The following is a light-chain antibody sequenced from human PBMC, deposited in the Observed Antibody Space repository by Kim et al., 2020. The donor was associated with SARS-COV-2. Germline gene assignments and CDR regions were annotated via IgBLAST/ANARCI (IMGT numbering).Light chain of an antibody. CDR2: DIY. Sequence: PGATVTLTCGSSTGAVASGQFPYWFQQRPGPAPRTLIYDIYYKPSWTPARFSGSLLGGKAALTLSGAQPEDEADYYCFLSYSGVVVFGGGTQLTVL. CDR1: TGAVASGQF. CDR3: FLSYSGVVV. V-gene: IGLV7-46*01. J-gene: IGLJ2*01.